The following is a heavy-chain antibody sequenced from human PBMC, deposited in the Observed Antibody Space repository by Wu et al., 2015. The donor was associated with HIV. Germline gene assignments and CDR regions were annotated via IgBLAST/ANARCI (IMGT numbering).Heavy chain of an antibody. D-gene: IGHD4-17*01. CDR1: GGSFSSYA. CDR2: IIPMFGTV. J-gene: IGHJ5*02. CDR3: ARDLPTPNWFDP. V-gene: IGHV1-69*13. Sequence: QVQLVQSGAEVKKPGSSVKVSCKTSGGSFSSYAMNWVRQAPGQGLEWMGRIIPMFGTVNYTQKFQGRVTITADESTSTAYMELSSLRSEDTAVYYCARDLPTPNWFDPWGQGTLVTVSS.